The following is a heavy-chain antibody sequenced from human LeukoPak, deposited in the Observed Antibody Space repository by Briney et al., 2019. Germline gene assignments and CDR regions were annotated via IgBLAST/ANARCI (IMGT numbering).Heavy chain of an antibody. V-gene: IGHV4-34*01. CDR1: GGSFSGYY. Sequence: SETLSLTCAVYGGSFSGYYWSWIRQPPGKGLEWIGEINHSGSTNYNPSLKSRVTISVDTSKNQFSLKLSSVTAADTAVYYCALGYSSGWYWYWGQGTLVTVSS. CDR2: INHSGST. D-gene: IGHD6-19*01. J-gene: IGHJ4*02. CDR3: ALGYSSGWYWY.